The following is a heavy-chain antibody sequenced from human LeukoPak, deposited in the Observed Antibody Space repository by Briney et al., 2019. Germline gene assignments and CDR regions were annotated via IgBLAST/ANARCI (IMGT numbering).Heavy chain of an antibody. V-gene: IGHV3-30-3*01. CDR2: ISYDGSDK. D-gene: IGHD1-14*01. CDR1: GFTFSRYV. Sequence: GGSLRLSCAAFGFTFSRYVMHWVRQAPGKGLEWVAVISYDGSDKYYADSVKGRFTISRDTSKNTLFLQMNSLRAEDTAVYYCARLSRDSGGLDVWGQGTTVTVSS. CDR3: ARLSRDSGGLDV. J-gene: IGHJ6*02.